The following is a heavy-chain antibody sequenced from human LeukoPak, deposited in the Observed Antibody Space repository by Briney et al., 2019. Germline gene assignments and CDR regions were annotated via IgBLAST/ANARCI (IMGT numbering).Heavy chain of an antibody. V-gene: IGHV1-18*01. J-gene: IGHJ5*02. CDR1: GYTFTSYG. CDR2: ISAYNGNT. Sequence: ASVKVSCKASGYTFTSYGISWVRQAPGQGLEWMGWISAYNGNTNYAQKLQGRVTMTTDTSTSTAYMELRSLRSDDTAVYYCARVPCTKGVCYSNNWFDPWGEGTLVTVSS. D-gene: IGHD2-8*01. CDR3: ARVPCTKGVCYSNNWFDP.